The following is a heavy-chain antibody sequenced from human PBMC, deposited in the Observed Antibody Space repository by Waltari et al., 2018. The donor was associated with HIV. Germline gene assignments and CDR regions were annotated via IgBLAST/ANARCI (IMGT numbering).Heavy chain of an antibody. V-gene: IGHV4-34*01. CDR3: ARPLWPAENDYLTGYRIPKDHDALDV. Sequence: QVRLQPWGTGPPKPSATLSLTCAASGGSSRDSSVTSIRQPPEKALEWIVEINYSSTTYYKPSLKSLVTLSVDTAKNQFSLKLSSVTGADTAVYYCARPLWPAENDYLTGYRIPKDHDALDVWGQGTVVIVSS. J-gene: IGHJ3*01. D-gene: IGHD3-9*01. CDR1: GGSSRDSS. CDR2: INYSSTT.